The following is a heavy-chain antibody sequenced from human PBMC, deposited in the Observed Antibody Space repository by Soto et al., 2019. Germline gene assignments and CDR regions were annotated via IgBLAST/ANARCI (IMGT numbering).Heavy chain of an antibody. CDR3: ARDLGYCSSTSCLNWFDP. V-gene: IGHV3-74*01. CDR1: GFTFSSYW. D-gene: IGHD2-2*01. J-gene: IGHJ5*02. CDR2: INSDGSST. Sequence: GSLRLSCAASGFTFSSYWMHWVRQAPGKGLVWVSRINSDGSSTSYADSVKGRFTISRDNAENTLYLQMNSLRAEDTAVYYCARDLGYCSSTSCLNWFDPWGQGTLVTVSS.